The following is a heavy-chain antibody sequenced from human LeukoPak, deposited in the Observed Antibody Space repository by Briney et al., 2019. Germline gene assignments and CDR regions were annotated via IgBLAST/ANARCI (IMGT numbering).Heavy chain of an antibody. V-gene: IGHV1-24*01. Sequence: ASVKVSCKVSGYTLTELSMHWVRQAPGKGLEWMGGFDPEDGETIYAQKFQGRVTMTEDTSTDTVYMELSSLRSEDTAVYYCTKDILDYCDTTSCHKGNSWGQGTLVTVSS. CDR1: GYTLTELS. J-gene: IGHJ4*02. CDR2: FDPEDGET. D-gene: IGHD2-2*02. CDR3: TKDILDYCDTTSCHKGNS.